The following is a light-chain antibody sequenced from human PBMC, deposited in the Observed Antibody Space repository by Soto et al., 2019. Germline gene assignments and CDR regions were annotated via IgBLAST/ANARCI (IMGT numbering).Light chain of an antibody. J-gene: IGKJ4*01. V-gene: IGKV3-15*01. Sequence: EKALTQSPVTLSLSPGERATLSCRASQSVGSNLAWYQQRPGQAPRLLIYGASTRASGVPDRFSGSGSGTEFILTISSLQSEDSAVYYCQQYDVWPALTFGGGTKVDNK. CDR1: QSVGSN. CDR2: GAS. CDR3: QQYDVWPALT.